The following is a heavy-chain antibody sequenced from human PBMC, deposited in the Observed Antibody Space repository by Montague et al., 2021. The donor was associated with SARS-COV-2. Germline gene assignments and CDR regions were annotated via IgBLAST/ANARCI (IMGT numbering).Heavy chain of an antibody. V-gene: IGHV4-4*07. D-gene: IGHD3-16*01. J-gene: IGHJ4*02. CDR1: GVSITSYY. CDR2: IYASGST. CDR3: VRDGGNWYYFDY. Sequence: SETLSLTCSISGVSITSYYWSWVRQPAGTGLEWIGHIYASGSTNYSHSLNGRVRLSIDNPKNQFSLKLESLAAADTDVYYCVRDGGNWYYFDYWGQGTLVTVSS.